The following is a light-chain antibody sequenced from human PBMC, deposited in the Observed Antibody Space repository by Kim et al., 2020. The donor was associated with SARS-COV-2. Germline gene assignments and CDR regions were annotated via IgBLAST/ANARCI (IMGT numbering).Light chain of an antibody. V-gene: IGKV3-20*01. CDR2: SAS. CDR1: QSISSTY. J-gene: IGKJ1*01. Sequence: EVVLTQSPGTLSLSPGERVTLSCRASQSISSTYLAWYQQKPGQSPRLIIYSASGRAAGVPDRFSGSGSGTDFTLTISRLEPDDFAVYYCWHYGSTPLPTFGQGTKVDIK. CDR3: WHYGSTPLPT.